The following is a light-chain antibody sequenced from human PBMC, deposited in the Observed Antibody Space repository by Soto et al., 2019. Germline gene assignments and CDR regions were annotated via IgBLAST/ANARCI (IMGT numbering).Light chain of an antibody. V-gene: IGKV3-15*01. CDR1: QSVSSN. CDR2: GAS. J-gene: IGKJ3*01. CDR3: LQSKSWPGVT. Sequence: EIVMTQSPATLSVSPGERATLSCRASQSVSSNLAWYQKKSGQAPRLLIYGASTRATGIPARFSGNGSGTEFTLTISSLQSEDFAVYYCLQSKSWPGVTFGPETKVDVK.